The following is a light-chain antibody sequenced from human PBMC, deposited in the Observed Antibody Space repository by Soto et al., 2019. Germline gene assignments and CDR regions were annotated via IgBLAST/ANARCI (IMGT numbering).Light chain of an antibody. J-gene: IGKJ3*01. Sequence: DIQMTQSPSSLSASIGDRVTITCRASQGISNYLAWYQHKPGKVPKVLIYGASTLQSGVPSRFSGSGSGTDFTLTISSLQPEDVATYYCQKYYSVPFTFGPGTKVDIK. V-gene: IGKV1-27*01. CDR1: QGISNY. CDR3: QKYYSVPFT. CDR2: GAS.